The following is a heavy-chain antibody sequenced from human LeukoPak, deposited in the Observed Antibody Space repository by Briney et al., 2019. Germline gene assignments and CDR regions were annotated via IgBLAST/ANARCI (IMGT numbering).Heavy chain of an antibody. D-gene: IGHD4-23*01. CDR1: GYIFTSYY. CDR2: INTNTGNP. CDR3: ARGKVVRGTLGWVDP. J-gene: IGHJ5*02. Sequence: GASVKVSCKASGYIFTSYYIHWVRQAPGQGLEWMGWINTNTGNPTYAQGFTGRFVFSLDTSVSTAYLQISSLKAEDTAVYHCARGKVVRGTLGWVDPWGQGTLVTVSS. V-gene: IGHV7-4-1*02.